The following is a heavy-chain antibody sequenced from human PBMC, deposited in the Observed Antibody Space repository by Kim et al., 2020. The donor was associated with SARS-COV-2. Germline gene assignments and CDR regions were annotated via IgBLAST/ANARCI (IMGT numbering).Heavy chain of an antibody. D-gene: IGHD2-15*01. CDR2: IYSDGRT. CDR1: GFTVSTNY. J-gene: IGHJ4*02. Sequence: GGSLRLSCAASGFTVSTNYMSWVRQAPGKGLEWVSVIYSDGRTYYADSVKGRFTISRDNSKNTLYLQMNSLRAEDTAVYYCARGTCSGGNCHPFDYWGQGTLVTVSS. V-gene: IGHV3-53*01. CDR3: ARGTCSGGNCHPFDY.